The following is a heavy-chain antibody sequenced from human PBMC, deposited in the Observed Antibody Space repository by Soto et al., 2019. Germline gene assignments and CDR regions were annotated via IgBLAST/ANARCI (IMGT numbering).Heavy chain of an antibody. CDR2: IYPGDSDT. CDR1: GYSFTSYW. CDR3: ARAGSSDYGDYRSWFDP. Sequence: PGESLKISCKGSGYSFTSYWIGWVRQMPGKGLEWMGIIYPGDSDTRYSPSFQGQVTISADKSISTAYLQWSSLKASDTAMYYCARAGSSDYGDYRSWFDPWGQGTLVTVSS. J-gene: IGHJ5*02. D-gene: IGHD4-17*01. V-gene: IGHV5-51*01.